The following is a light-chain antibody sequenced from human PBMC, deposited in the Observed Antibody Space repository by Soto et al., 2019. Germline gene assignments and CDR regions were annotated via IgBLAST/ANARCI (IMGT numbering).Light chain of an antibody. Sequence: QSALTQPASVSGSPGQSITISCTGTSSDVGSYNYVAWYQQFPGKTPKLMIYEVRNRPSGVSSRFSGSKSGNTASLTISGRQAEDEADYYCISYTGSDTYYGFGTGTKLTVL. CDR1: SSDVGSYNY. CDR3: ISYTGSDTYYG. J-gene: IGLJ1*01. V-gene: IGLV2-14*01. CDR2: EVR.